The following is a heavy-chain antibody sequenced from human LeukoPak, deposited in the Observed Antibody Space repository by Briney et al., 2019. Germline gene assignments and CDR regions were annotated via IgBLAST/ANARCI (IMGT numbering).Heavy chain of an antibody. CDR2: ISYDGSNK. V-gene: IGHV3-30-3*01. Sequence: GGSLRLSCAASGFTFSSYAMHWVRQAPGKGLEWVAVISYDGSNKYYADSVKGRFTISRDNAKNSLYLQMNSLRAEDTAVYYCAREAGAFDIWGQGTMVTVSS. CDR1: GFTFSSYA. CDR3: AREAGAFDI. J-gene: IGHJ3*02.